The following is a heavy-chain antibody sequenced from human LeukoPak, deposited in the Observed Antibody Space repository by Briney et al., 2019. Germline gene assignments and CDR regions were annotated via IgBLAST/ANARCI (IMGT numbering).Heavy chain of an antibody. CDR2: IYYSGSI. V-gene: IGHV4-59*01. Sequence: SETLSLTCTVSGASISSYYWSWIRRPPGKGLEWIGDIYYSGSIKYNPSLKSRVTMSVDTSKNQFSLKLSSVTAADTAIYYCARENPSGYYNRPIDYWGQGTLVTVSS. J-gene: IGHJ4*02. CDR1: GASISSYY. CDR3: ARENPSGYYNRPIDY. D-gene: IGHD3-22*01.